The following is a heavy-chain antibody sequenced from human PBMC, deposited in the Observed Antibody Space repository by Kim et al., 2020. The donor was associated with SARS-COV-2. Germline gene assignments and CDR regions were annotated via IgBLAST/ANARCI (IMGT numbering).Heavy chain of an antibody. V-gene: IGHV3-11*06. CDR3: ARASIGYCSGGSCPLDY. J-gene: IGHJ4*02. D-gene: IGHD2-15*01. CDR2: ISSSSSYT. CDR1: GFTFSDYY. Sequence: GGSLRLSCAASGFTFSDYYMSWIRQAPGKGLEWVSYISSSSSYTNYADSVKGRFTISRDNAKNSLYLQMNSLRAEDTAVYYCARASIGYCSGGSCPLDYWGQGTLVTVSS.